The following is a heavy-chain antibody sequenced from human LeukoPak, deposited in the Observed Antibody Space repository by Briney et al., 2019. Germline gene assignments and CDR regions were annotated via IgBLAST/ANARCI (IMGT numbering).Heavy chain of an antibody. J-gene: IGHJ5*02. D-gene: IGHD2-15*01. Sequence: ASVKVSCKAAGYTFTGYYMFWVRQAPGQGLEWMGRINPNSGGTNYAQKFQGRVTMTRDTSISTAHMELSRLRSDDTAVYYCASGYCSGGSCYSVENWFDPWGQGTLVTVSS. CDR2: INPNSGGT. CDR3: ASGYCSGGSCYSVENWFDP. V-gene: IGHV1-2*06. CDR1: GYTFTGYY.